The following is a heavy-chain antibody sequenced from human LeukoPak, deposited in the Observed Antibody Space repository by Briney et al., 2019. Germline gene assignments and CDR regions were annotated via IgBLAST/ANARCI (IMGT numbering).Heavy chain of an antibody. V-gene: IGHV3-30-3*01. J-gene: IGHJ4*02. CDR1: GFTFSSYA. CDR2: ISYDGSNK. Sequence: PGGSLRLSCAASGFTFSSYAMHWVRQAPGKGLEWVAAISYDGSNKHYADSVKGRFTISRDNSKNTLYVQMDSLRPEDTAVYYCARLSSGCLDYWGQGTLATVSP. D-gene: IGHD6-19*01. CDR3: ARLSSGCLDY.